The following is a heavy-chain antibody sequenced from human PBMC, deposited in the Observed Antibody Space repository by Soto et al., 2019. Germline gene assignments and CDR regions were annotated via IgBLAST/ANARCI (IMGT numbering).Heavy chain of an antibody. Sequence: GGSLRLSCAASGFTFSSYAMHWVRQAPGKGLEWVALISYDGSDKDYADTVKGRFTISRDNSRNTLFLQMNSLRAEDTAVYYCARDYYKYYDSSGYYRSPAYWGQGT. CDR3: ARDYYKYYDSSGYYRSPAY. V-gene: IGHV3-30-3*01. D-gene: IGHD3-22*01. CDR2: ISYDGSDK. J-gene: IGHJ4*02. CDR1: GFTFSSYA.